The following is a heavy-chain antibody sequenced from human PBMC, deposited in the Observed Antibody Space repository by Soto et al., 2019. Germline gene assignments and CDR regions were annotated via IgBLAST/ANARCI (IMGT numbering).Heavy chain of an antibody. J-gene: IGHJ4*02. CDR2: ISGSGGST. CDR1: GFTFSSYA. Sequence: PGGSVRLSCAASGFTFSSYAMSWVREAPGKGLEWVSAISGSGGSTYYADSVKGRFTIARDNSKNTLYLQMNSLRAEDTAVYYCAKTLLVLRWLQRARLFDYWGQGTLVTVSS. V-gene: IGHV3-23*01. D-gene: IGHD5-12*01. CDR3: AKTLLVLRWLQRARLFDY.